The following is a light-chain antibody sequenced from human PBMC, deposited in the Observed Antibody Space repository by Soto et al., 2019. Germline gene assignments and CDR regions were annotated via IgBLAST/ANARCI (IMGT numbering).Light chain of an antibody. V-gene: IGKV3D-15*01. CDR2: GAS. CDR3: QQYNNWPRIT. Sequence: EIVMTQSPATLSVSPGERATLSCRASQSVSSNLAWYQQKPGQAPRLLIYGASIRATGIPARFSGSGSGTEFTLTISSLQSEDFAVYCCQQYNNWPRITFGPGTKVDIK. J-gene: IGKJ3*01. CDR1: QSVSSN.